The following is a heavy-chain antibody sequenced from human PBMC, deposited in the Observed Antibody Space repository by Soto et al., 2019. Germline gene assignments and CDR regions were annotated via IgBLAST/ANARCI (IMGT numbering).Heavy chain of an antibody. Sequence: GASVKVSCKASGYTFTSYYMHWVRQAPGQGLEWMGIINPSGGSTSYAQKLQGRVTMTRDTSTSTAYMELSTLRSEDTAVYYCARDSGRADYEFLSGYYEYYFDYWGQGTLVTVSS. J-gene: IGHJ4*02. V-gene: IGHV1-46*01. CDR2: INPSGGST. D-gene: IGHD3-3*01. CDR3: ARDSGRADYEFLSGYYEYYFDY. CDR1: GYTFTSYY.